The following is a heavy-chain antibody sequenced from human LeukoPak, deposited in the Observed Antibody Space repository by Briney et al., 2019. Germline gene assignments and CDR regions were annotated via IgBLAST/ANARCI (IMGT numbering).Heavy chain of an antibody. CDR1: GYTFTNYA. Sequence: ASVKVSCKASGYTFTNYAIHWVRQAPGQRLEWMGWISAGNGNTKYSQKFQGRVTITRDTPASTVYMDLSSLRSEDTAVYYCARDHDYDSLWGSYRYDLGFDYWGQGTLVTVSS. D-gene: IGHD3-16*02. CDR2: ISAGNGNT. J-gene: IGHJ4*02. V-gene: IGHV1-3*01. CDR3: ARDHDYDSLWGSYRYDLGFDY.